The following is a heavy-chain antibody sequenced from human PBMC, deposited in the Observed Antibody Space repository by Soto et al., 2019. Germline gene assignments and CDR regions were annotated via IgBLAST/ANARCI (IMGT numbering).Heavy chain of an antibody. V-gene: IGHV3-74*01. J-gene: IGHJ4*02. Sequence: GGSLRLSCEASEFSLRDYWMHWVRQAPGKGLEWVSRISNDGTTTNYADSVKGRFTISRDNAKNTLYLQMHSLRADDTAVYYCTRVVVGGSGEFDCWGQGTLVTVSS. CDR2: ISNDGTTT. CDR3: TRVVVGGSGEFDC. D-gene: IGHD3-10*01. CDR1: EFSLRDYW.